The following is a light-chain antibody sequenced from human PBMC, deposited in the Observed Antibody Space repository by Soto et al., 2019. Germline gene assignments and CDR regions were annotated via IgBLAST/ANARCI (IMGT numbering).Light chain of an antibody. CDR3: QQRSNWPIT. Sequence: VLTQSPATLSLSPGERATLSCRASENVRTFVDWYQQKPGQAPRLLIYGASNRATDIPARFSGSGSGTEFNLTISSLQSEDFAVYYCQQRSNWPITFGQGTRLEI. CDR2: GAS. CDR1: ENVRTF. J-gene: IGKJ5*01. V-gene: IGKV3-11*01.